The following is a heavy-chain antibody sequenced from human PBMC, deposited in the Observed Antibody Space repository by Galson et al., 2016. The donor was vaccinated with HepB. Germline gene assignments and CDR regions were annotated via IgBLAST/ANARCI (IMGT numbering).Heavy chain of an antibody. CDR1: GHTFSGYH. CDR2: INPNSCGT. D-gene: IGHD3-3*01. J-gene: IGHJ2*01. Sequence: SVKVSCKASGHTFSGYHMHWVRQAPGQGPEWMGWINPNSCGTNYAQKFQGRVTMTRDTSISTVNMELSTLRSDDTAGYYCARAPLRFLEWSLGYFDLWGRGTLVSVSS. CDR3: ARAPLRFLEWSLGYFDL. V-gene: IGHV1-2*02.